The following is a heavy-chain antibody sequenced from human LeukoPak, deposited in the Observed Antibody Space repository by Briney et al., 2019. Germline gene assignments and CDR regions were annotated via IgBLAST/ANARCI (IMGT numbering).Heavy chain of an antibody. CDR3: ASRFDWLFYY. CDR2: INSDGSST. D-gene: IGHD3-9*01. CDR1: GFTFSSYW. V-gene: IGHV3-74*01. Sequence: PGGSLRLSCAASGFTFSSYWVHWVRQAPGKGLVWVARINSDGSSTSYADSVKGRFTISRDNAKNTRYLQMNSLRAEDRAVYYCASRFDWLFYYWGQGTLVTVSS. J-gene: IGHJ4*02.